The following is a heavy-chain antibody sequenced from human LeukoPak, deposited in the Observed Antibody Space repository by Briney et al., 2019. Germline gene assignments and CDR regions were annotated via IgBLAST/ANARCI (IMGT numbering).Heavy chain of an antibody. D-gene: IGHD3-3*01. Sequence: PGGSLRLSCAASGFTFFSCPMSWVRQAPGKGLEWVSAISANGVRTYYGDSVKGRFTISRDNARSTLYLQMSSLRAEDTAVYYCAGGYSGSFGGYWGQGTLVTVSS. CDR1: GFTFFSCP. J-gene: IGHJ4*02. CDR3: AGGYSGSFGGY. V-gene: IGHV3-23*01. CDR2: ISANGVRT.